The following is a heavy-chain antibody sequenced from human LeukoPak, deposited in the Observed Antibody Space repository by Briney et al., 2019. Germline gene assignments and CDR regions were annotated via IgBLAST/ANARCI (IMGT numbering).Heavy chain of an antibody. J-gene: IGHJ6*04. CDR3: ARGPPYAPGVLDV. CDR1: GASINSGGYY. D-gene: IGHD7-27*01. Sequence: SETLPLTCTVSGASINSGGYYWSWIRQPTGKGLEWLGRIYNSGSTNYNPSLKSRVTILVDTSKNLISLKLTSVTAADTAVFYCARGPPYAPGVLDVWGKGTTVTISS. CDR2: IYNSGST. V-gene: IGHV4-61*02.